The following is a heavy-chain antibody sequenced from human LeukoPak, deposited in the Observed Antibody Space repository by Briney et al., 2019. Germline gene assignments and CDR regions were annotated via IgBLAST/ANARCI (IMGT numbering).Heavy chain of an antibody. CDR1: EFTFNSYD. CDR3: ARRYCSSTSCTMDV. V-gene: IGHV3-48*03. CDR2: ISNGGSRT. D-gene: IGHD2-2*01. J-gene: IGHJ6*04. Sequence: PGGSLRLSCAASEFTFNSYDMNWVRQAPGKGLEWVSYISNGGSRTYYADSVKGRSTISRDNAKNSLYLQMNSLRAEDTAIYYCARRYCSSTSCTMDVWGKGTTVTVSS.